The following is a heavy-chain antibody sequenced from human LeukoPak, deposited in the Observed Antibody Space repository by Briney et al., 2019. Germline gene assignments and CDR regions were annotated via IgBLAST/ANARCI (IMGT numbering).Heavy chain of an antibody. CDR1: GGSFSGYY. V-gene: IGHV4-34*01. CDR2: INHSGST. J-gene: IGHJ6*02. CDR3: ARDSYYYPRGV. Sequence: TSETLSLTCAVYGGSFSGYYWSWIRQPPGKGLEWIGEINHSGSTNYNPSLKSRVTISVDTSKNQFSLKLSSVTAADTAVYYCARDSYYYPRGVWGQGTTVTVSS.